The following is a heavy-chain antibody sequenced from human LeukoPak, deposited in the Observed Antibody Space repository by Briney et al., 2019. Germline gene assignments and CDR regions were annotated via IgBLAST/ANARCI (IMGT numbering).Heavy chain of an antibody. V-gene: IGHV3-48*02. Sequence: GGSLRLSCAASGFTFSSYSMNWVRQAPGKGLEWVSYISSSSSTIYYADSVKGRFTISRDNAKNSLYLQMNSLRDEDTAVYYCARGADYGDYVPFDYWGQGTLVTVSS. CDR2: ISSSSSTI. D-gene: IGHD4-17*01. CDR1: GFTFSSYS. J-gene: IGHJ4*02. CDR3: ARGADYGDYVPFDY.